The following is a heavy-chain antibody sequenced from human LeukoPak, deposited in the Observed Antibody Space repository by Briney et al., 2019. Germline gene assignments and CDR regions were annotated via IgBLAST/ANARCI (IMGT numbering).Heavy chain of an antibody. CDR1: GFTFSNYA. Sequence: GGSLRLSCAASGFTFSNYAMHWVRQAPGKGLEWMAFISNDGSSKYYADSVKGRFTVSRDNSKNTLYLQMNSLRAEDTAVYYCAKDKGPLNYYGMDVWGQGTTVTVSS. V-gene: IGHV3-30*04. CDR2: ISNDGSSK. CDR3: AKDKGPLNYYGMDV. J-gene: IGHJ6*02.